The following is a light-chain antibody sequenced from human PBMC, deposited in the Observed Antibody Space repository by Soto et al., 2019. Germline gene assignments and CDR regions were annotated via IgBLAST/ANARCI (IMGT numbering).Light chain of an antibody. CDR3: NQRTKWPYT. CDR2: DAS. J-gene: IGKJ2*01. Sequence: EIVLTQSPATLSLSPGERATLSCRASQSVSIYLAWYQQKPGHAPRLLISDASNRATGIPARFSGSGSGTDFTLTISSLDPEDFAIYYCNQRTKWPYTFGQGTKLEIK. CDR1: QSVSIY. V-gene: IGKV3-11*01.